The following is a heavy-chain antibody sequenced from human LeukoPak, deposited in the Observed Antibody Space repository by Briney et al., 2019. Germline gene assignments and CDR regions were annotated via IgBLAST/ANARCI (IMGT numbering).Heavy chain of an antibody. J-gene: IGHJ1*01. CDR3: AREDLYNYPLDF. Sequence: GASVKVSCRASGYTFTDYYLHWVRQAPGQGLEWMGWINPNSGDTNFAQKFQGRVTMTRDTSINTAYMELSRLRSDDTAVYYCAREDLYNYPLDFWGQGPLVTVSS. V-gene: IGHV1-2*02. D-gene: IGHD5-24*01. CDR2: INPNSGDT. CDR1: GYTFTDYY.